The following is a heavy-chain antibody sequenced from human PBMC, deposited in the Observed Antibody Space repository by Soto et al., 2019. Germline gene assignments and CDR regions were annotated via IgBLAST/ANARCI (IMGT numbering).Heavy chain of an antibody. CDR2: IYYSGST. J-gene: IGHJ3*02. CDR3: ARVLLWFGEPTDAFDI. CDR1: GGSISSYY. Sequence: PSETLSLTCTVSGGSISSYYWSWIRQPPGKGLEWIGYIYYSGSTNYNPSLKSRVTISVDTSKNQFSLKLSSVTAADTAVYYCARVLLWFGEPTDAFDIWGQGTMVTVSS. D-gene: IGHD3-10*01. V-gene: IGHV4-59*08.